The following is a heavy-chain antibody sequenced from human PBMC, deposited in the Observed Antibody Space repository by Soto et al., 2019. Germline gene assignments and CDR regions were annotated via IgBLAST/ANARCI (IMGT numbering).Heavy chain of an antibody. D-gene: IGHD4-17*01. CDR2: ISYDGSNK. J-gene: IGHJ1*01. V-gene: IGHV3-30*18. Sequence: QVQLVESGGGVVQPGRSLRLSCAASGFTFSSYGMHWVRQAPGKGLEWVAVISYDGSNKYYADSVKGRFTISRDNSKNTLYLQMSSLRAEDTAVYYCANPDYGEEYFQHWGQGTLVTVSS. CDR3: ANPDYGEEYFQH. CDR1: GFTFSSYG.